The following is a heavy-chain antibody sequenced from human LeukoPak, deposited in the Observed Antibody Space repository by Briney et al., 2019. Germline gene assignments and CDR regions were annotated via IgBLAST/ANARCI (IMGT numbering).Heavy chain of an antibody. J-gene: IGHJ4*02. CDR2: ISSSSSYI. V-gene: IGHV3-21*01. CDR1: GFTFSSYS. Sequence: GGSLRLSCAASGFTFSSYSMNWVRQAPGKGLEWVSSISSSSSYIYYADSVKGRFTISRDNAKNSLYLQMNSLGAEDTAVYYCARATYDSSGYHHDYWGQGTLVTVSS. CDR3: ARATYDSSGYHHDY. D-gene: IGHD3-22*01.